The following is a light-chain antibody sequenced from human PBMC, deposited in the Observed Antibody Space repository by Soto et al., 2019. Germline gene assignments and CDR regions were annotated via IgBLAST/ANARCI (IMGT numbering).Light chain of an antibody. CDR1: SSDVGRYKF. V-gene: IGLV2-14*01. Sequence: QSALTQPASVSGSPGQSITISCTGTSSDVGRYKFVSWYQQYPGKAPRLMMYEVSNRPPGVSNRFSGSKSGNTASLTISGLHTEDEAIYYCSSSTSTSTLMIFGGGTKLTVL. CDR3: SSSTSTSTLMI. J-gene: IGLJ2*01. CDR2: EVS.